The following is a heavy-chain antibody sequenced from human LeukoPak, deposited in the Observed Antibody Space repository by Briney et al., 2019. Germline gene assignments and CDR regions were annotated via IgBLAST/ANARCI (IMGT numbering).Heavy chain of an antibody. CDR1: GFTFSSYS. J-gene: IGHJ4*02. Sequence: PGGSLRLSCAASGFTFSSYSMVWVRQAPGKGLEWVSSISSSSTYIYYADSVKGRFTISRDNAKNSLYLQMNSLRAEDTAVYYCARDSSEYDILTSHRDYWGQGTLVTVSS. V-gene: IGHV3-21*01. CDR3: ARDSSEYDILTSHRDY. CDR2: ISSSSTYI. D-gene: IGHD3-9*01.